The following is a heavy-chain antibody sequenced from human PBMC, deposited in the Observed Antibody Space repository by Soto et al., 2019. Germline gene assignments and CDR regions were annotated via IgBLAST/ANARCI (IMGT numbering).Heavy chain of an antibody. Sequence: QLQLQESGSGLVKPSQTLSLTCAVSGGSISSGGYSWSWIRQPPGKGLEWIGYIYHSGSTYYNPYSKSPVNISVDRSKNQFSLKRCSVPAADTAVYYCASNLYYDSSAYYRSHAFDIWGQGTMVTVSS. CDR3: ASNLYYDSSAYYRSHAFDI. J-gene: IGHJ3*02. D-gene: IGHD3-22*01. V-gene: IGHV4-30-2*01. CDR2: IYHSGST. CDR1: GGSISSGGYS.